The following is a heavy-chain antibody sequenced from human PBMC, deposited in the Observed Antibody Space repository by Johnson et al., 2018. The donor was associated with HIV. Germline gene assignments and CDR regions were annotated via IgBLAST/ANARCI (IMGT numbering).Heavy chain of an antibody. Sequence: VQLVESGGGVVQPGRSLRLSCAASGFTFSTYGMHWVRQAPGMGLEWVALIWYDGTNKYYGDSVKDRFTISRDNSKNTLYLQMNSLRAEDTAVFYCAKVGIEGPTSLLRAFEMWGQGTMVTVSS. D-gene: IGHD1-26*01. CDR1: GFTFSTYG. V-gene: IGHV3-33*06. CDR2: IWYDGTNK. J-gene: IGHJ3*02. CDR3: AKVGIEGPTSLLRAFEM.